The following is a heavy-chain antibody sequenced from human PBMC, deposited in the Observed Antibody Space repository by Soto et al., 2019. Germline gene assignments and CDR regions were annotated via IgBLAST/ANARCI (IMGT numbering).Heavy chain of an antibody. D-gene: IGHD3-22*01. V-gene: IGHV4-61*01. CDR3: ARWHDSSGYLSRFDY. J-gene: IGHJ4*02. CDR1: GGSVSSGSYY. Sequence: PSETLSLTCTVSGGSVSSGSYYWSWIRQPPGKGLEWIGYIYYSGSTNYNPSLKSRVTISVDTSKNQFSLKLSSVTAADTAVYYCARWHDSSGYLSRFDYWGQGTLVTVSS. CDR2: IYYSGST.